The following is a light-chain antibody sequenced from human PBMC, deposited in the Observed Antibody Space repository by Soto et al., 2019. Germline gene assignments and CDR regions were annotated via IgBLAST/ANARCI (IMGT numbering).Light chain of an antibody. CDR2: GAS. CDR3: QQYDNLPLT. CDR1: QGIGNY. J-gene: IGKJ4*01. Sequence: DIQMTQSPSAMSASVGDRVTITCRASQGIGNYLAWFQQKPGKVPKRLIYGASNLQSGVPSRFSGSGSGTEFTLTISSLQAEDIATYYCQQYDNLPLTFGGGTKVDIK. V-gene: IGKV1-17*03.